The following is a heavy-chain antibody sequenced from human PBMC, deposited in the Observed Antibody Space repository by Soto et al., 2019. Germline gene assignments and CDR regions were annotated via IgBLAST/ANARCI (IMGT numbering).Heavy chain of an antibody. CDR3: ARTPEIYCSGGTCYPSGYFQH. J-gene: IGHJ1*01. Sequence: SETLSLTCTVSGGSLSSYYWSWIRQPPGKGLEWIGYIYYSGSTNYNPSLKSRVTISVDTSKNQFSLKLSSVTAADTAVYYCARTPEIYCSGGTCYPSGYFQHWGQGTLVTVSS. D-gene: IGHD2-15*01. CDR1: GGSLSSYY. V-gene: IGHV4-59*12. CDR2: IYYSGST.